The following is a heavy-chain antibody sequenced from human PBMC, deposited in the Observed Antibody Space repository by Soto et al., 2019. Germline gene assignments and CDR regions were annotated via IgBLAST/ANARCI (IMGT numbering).Heavy chain of an antibody. Sequence: QVQLPESGPGLVKPSETLSLTCTVSGGSISSYYWSWIRQPPGKGLEWIGYSDDSGSTNYNPSLKSRVTISVDTSKNHFSLKLSSVTAADTAVYYCARSRIAAAGPDFDYWGQRTLVTVSS. V-gene: IGHV4-59*08. J-gene: IGHJ4*02. CDR1: GGSISSYY. CDR3: ARSRIAAAGPDFDY. D-gene: IGHD6-13*01. CDR2: SDDSGST.